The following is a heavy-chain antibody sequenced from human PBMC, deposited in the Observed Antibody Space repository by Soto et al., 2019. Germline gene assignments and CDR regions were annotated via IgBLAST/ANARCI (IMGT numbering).Heavy chain of an antibody. CDR3: ARRYFDWLLYEVWFDP. V-gene: IGHV4-34*01. D-gene: IGHD3-9*01. CDR2: INHSGST. CDR1: GGSFIGYY. J-gene: IGHJ5*02. Sequence: SXTLSLTCAVYGGSFIGYYWSWIRPPPGKGLEWIGEINHSGSTNYNPSLKSRVTISVDTSKNQFSLKLSSVTAADTAVYDGARRYFDWLLYEVWFDPWGQGTRVTVSA.